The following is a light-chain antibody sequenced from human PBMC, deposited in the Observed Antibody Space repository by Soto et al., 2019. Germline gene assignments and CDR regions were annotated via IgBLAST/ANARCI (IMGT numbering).Light chain of an antibody. CDR2: SNN. V-gene: IGLV1-44*01. CDR3: AAWDDSLNGFYV. Sequence: QSVLTQPPSASGTPGQRVTISCSGSSSSIGSNTVNWYQQLPGTAPKVLIYSNNQRPSGVPDRFSGSKSGTSASLAISGLQSEDEADYYCAAWDDSLNGFYVFGTGTKLTVL. CDR1: SSSIGSNT. J-gene: IGLJ1*01.